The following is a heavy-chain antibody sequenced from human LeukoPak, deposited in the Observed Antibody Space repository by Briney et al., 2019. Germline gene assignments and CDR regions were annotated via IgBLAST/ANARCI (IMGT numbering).Heavy chain of an antibody. CDR1: GFIFSNYR. CDR3: AKGGLRVTDY. CDR2: VNNDGSST. D-gene: IGHD5/OR15-5a*01. V-gene: IGHV3-74*03. Sequence: GSLRLSCAASGFIFSNYRMPWVRQTPGKGLGWVSRVNNDGSSTTYADSVKGRFTISRDNAKNTLYLQMNSLRAEDTAVYYCAKGGLRVTDYWGQGTLVTVSS. J-gene: IGHJ4*02.